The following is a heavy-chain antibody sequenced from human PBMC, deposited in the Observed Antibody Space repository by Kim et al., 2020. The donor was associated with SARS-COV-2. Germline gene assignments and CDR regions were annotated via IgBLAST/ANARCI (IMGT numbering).Heavy chain of an antibody. CDR3: ARVQSYSSGYAFDI. V-gene: IGHV3-21*01. J-gene: IGHJ3*02. D-gene: IGHD6-19*01. Sequence: ADSVKGRFTISRDNAKNSLYLQMNSLRAEDTAVYYCARVQSYSSGYAFDIWGQGTMVTVSS.